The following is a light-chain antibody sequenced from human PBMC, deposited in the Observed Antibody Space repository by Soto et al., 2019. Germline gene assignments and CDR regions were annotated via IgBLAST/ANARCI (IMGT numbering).Light chain of an antibody. CDR3: QQYNNWPPT. J-gene: IGKJ1*01. Sequence: EIVLTQSPATLSASPGERATLSCRASQSVSSKLAWYQQKPGQAPRLLIFGASTRVTGLPDRFSGGKSGTEFTLTISSLQSEDFALYYCQQYNNWPPTFGQGTKVDIK. V-gene: IGKV3-15*01. CDR2: GAS. CDR1: QSVSSK.